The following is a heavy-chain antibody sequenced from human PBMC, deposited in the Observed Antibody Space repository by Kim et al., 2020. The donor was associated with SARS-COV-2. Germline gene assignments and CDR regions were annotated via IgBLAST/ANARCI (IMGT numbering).Heavy chain of an antibody. V-gene: IGHV4-61*01. CDR3: AREVTAPGTGAFDI. J-gene: IGHJ3*02. Sequence: SETLSLTCTVSGGSVSSDYHYWSWIRQPPGKGLEWMGYIYYRGGTNYNPSLKSRVTISVDTSKNQFSLKLSSVTAADTALYYCAREVTAPGTGAFDIWG. CDR2: IYYRGGT. D-gene: IGHD6-13*01. CDR1: GGSVSSDYHY.